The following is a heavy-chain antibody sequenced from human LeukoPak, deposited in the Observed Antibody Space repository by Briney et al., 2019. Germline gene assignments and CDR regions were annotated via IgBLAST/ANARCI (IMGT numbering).Heavy chain of an antibody. Sequence: ASVKVSCKASGYTFTGYYMHWVRQAPGQGLEWMGWINPNSGGTNYAQKFQGWVTMTRDTSISTAYMELSRLRSDDTAVYYCARGAVAGTVDYYYGVDVWGQGTTVTVS. CDR1: GYTFTGYY. V-gene: IGHV1-2*04. D-gene: IGHD6-19*01. CDR2: INPNSGGT. J-gene: IGHJ6*02. CDR3: ARGAVAGTVDYYYGVDV.